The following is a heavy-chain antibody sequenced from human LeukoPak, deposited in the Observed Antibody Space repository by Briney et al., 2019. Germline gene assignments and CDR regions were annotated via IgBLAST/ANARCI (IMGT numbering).Heavy chain of an antibody. D-gene: IGHD6-13*01. Sequence: SETLSLTCTVSGGSISSSSYYWGWIRQPPGKGLEWIGEIYHSGSASYNPSLESRVTMSVDKSKNQFSLKLTSVTAADTALYYCARGEYSSTWMVYWGQGTLVTVSS. CDR3: ARGEYSSTWMVY. V-gene: IGHV4-39*07. CDR2: IYHSGSA. J-gene: IGHJ4*02. CDR1: GGSISSSSYY.